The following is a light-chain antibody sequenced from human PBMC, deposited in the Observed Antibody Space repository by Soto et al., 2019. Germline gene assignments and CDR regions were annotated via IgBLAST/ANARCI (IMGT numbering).Light chain of an antibody. CDR2: GAS. J-gene: IGKJ1*01. Sequence: EIGLTQSPCTLSLSPGERATLSCRASQSVNSSYLARYQHKPGQAPRLLIYGASSRATGIPDTFSGSGSGTDFTLTISRLEPEDVAVSYCQQYGSSPGTFGQGTNVYIK. V-gene: IGKV3-20*01. CDR1: QSVNSSY. CDR3: QQYGSSPGT.